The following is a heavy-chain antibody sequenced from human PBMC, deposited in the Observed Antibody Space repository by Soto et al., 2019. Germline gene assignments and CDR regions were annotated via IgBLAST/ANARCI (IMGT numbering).Heavy chain of an antibody. CDR2: INHSGST. V-gene: IGHV4-34*01. CDR1: GGSFSGYY. CDR3: ARAYGSSDPDFDY. J-gene: IGHJ4*02. Sequence: SETLSLTCAVYGGSFSGYYWSWIRQPPGKGLEWIGEINHSGSTNYNPSLKSRVTISVDTSKNQFSLKLSSVTAADTAVYYCARAYGSSDPDFDYWGQGTLVTVSS. D-gene: IGHD6-6*01.